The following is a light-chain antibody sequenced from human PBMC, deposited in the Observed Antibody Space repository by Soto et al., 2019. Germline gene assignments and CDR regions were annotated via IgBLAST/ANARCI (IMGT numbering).Light chain of an antibody. V-gene: IGLV2-14*01. CDR2: EVR. CDR3: SSYTSTSTIL. Sequence: QSALTQPASVSGSPGQSITISCTGTSSDVGAYNLVSWYQHHPGKAPKFIMYEVRYRPSGISNRFSGSKSGNTASLTISGLQADDEADYYCSSYTSTSTILFGGGTKVTVL. CDR1: SSDVGAYNL. J-gene: IGLJ2*01.